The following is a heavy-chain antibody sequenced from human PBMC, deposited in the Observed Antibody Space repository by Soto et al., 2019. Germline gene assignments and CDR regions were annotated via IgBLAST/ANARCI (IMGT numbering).Heavy chain of an antibody. CDR1: GYTFTNYD. V-gene: IGHV1-46*03. J-gene: IGHJ5*02. CDR2: ISASSGST. Sequence: ASVKVSCKASGYTFTNYDMSWVRQAPGQGLEWMGRISASSGSTSYAQKFQGRVTMTRDTSTSTVYMELSSLRSEDTAVYYCARVYPSDTRYGYVGNNWFDPWGQGTLVTVSS. D-gene: IGHD5-18*01. CDR3: ARVYPSDTRYGYVGNNWFDP.